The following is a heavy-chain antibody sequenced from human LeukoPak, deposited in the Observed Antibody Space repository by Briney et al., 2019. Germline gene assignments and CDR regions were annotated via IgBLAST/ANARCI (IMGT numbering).Heavy chain of an antibody. CDR1: GFTFTTFA. V-gene: IGHV3-23*01. CDR3: AKKRYEDGTSSPGYLDV. CDR2: ISGSGYTT. D-gene: IGHD1-1*01. J-gene: IGHJ6*02. Sequence: QSGGSLRLSCAASGFTFTTFAMNWVRQAPGKGLEWVSVISGSGYTTHYADSVKGRFTISRDNFENMVYLQMSSLRAEDTAVYYCAKKRYEDGTSSPGYLDVWGQGTTVTVSS.